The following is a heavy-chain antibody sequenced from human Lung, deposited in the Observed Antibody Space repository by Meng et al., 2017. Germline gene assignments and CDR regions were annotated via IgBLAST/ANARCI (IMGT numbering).Heavy chain of an antibody. V-gene: IGHV1-2*06. Sequence: QVQLVQSGAEGKTLGASVKVSCKASGYTYPDYWLHWVRRAPGQGLEWMGRINPKSGDTHYAQRFQGRVTMTGDTSISTAYMELSGLRSDDTAMYYCARDEDISAAGKLFGDYWGQGTLVTVSS. D-gene: IGHD6-13*01. J-gene: IGHJ4*02. CDR1: GYTYPDYW. CDR3: ARDEDISAAGKLFGDY. CDR2: INPKSGDT.